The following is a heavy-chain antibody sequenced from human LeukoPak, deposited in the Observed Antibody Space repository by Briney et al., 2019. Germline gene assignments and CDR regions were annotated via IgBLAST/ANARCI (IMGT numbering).Heavy chain of an antibody. CDR1: GVSIISSSYY. Sequence: PSETLSLTCTVSGVSIISSSYYWGWIRQSPGKGLEWIGSIYYSGSTNYNPFLESRVTISVDTSKDQFSLKLSSVTAADTAVYYCARRLNSSWYAGQYDYWGQGTLVTVSS. V-gene: IGHV4-39*01. J-gene: IGHJ4*02. D-gene: IGHD6-13*01. CDR2: IYYSGST. CDR3: ARRLNSSWYAGQYDY.